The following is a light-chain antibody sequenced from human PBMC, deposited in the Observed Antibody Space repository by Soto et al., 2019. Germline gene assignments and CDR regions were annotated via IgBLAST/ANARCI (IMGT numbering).Light chain of an antibody. CDR3: PQRSNWPQT. CDR1: QSVSSY. CDR2: DAS. Sequence: EIVLTQSPATLSLSPGERATLSCRASQSVSSYLAWYQQKPGQAPRLLIYDASNRATGIPARFSGSGSGTDFTLTISSLEPEDFAVYYCPQRSNWPQTFGQGTKVDIK. J-gene: IGKJ1*01. V-gene: IGKV3-11*01.